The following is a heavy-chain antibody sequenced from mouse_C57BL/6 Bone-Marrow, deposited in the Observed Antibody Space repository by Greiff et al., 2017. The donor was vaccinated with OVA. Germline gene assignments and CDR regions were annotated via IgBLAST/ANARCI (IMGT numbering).Heavy chain of an antibody. J-gene: IGHJ2*01. CDR2: IYIGNGYT. CDR1: GYTFTSYG. V-gene: IGHV1-58*01. D-gene: IGHD2-4*01. Sequence: EVQLQQSGAELVRPGSSVKMSCKTSGYTFTSYGINWVKQRPGQGLEWIGYIYIGNGYTDYNEKFKGKATLTSDTSSSTAYMQLSSLTSEDSAIYFCARWVDDYDRGFDYWGQGTTLTVSS. CDR3: ARWVDDYDRGFDY.